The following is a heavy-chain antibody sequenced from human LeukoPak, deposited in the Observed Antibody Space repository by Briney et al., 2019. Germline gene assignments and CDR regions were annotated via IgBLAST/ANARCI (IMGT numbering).Heavy chain of an antibody. J-gene: IGHJ4*02. Sequence: GGSLRLSCAASGFTFSSYSMNWVRQAPGKGLEWVSYISSSSSTIYYADSVKGRFTISRDNAKNSLYLQMNSLRAEDTAVYYCAREGYYDSSGYYARRALGYWGQGTLVTVSS. CDR3: AREGYYDSSGYYARRALGY. D-gene: IGHD3-22*01. CDR2: ISSSSSTI. V-gene: IGHV3-48*04. CDR1: GFTFSSYS.